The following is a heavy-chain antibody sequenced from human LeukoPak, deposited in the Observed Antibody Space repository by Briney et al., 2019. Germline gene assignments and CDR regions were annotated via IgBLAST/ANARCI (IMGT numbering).Heavy chain of an antibody. CDR1: GGSISSYY. V-gene: IGHV4-38-2*02. D-gene: IGHD6-19*01. CDR3: ARSPSGWYGNFDY. J-gene: IGHJ4*02. Sequence: PSETLSLTCTVSGGSISSYYWGWIRQPPGKGLEWIGSIYHSGSTYYNPSLKSRVTISVDTSKNQFSLKLSSVTAADTAVYYCARSPSGWYGNFDYWGQGTLVTVSS. CDR2: IYHSGST.